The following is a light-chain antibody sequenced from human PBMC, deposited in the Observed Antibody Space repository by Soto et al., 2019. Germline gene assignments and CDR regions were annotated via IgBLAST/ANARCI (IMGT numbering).Light chain of an antibody. J-gene: IGKJ1*01. V-gene: IGKV3-15*01. CDR3: QQYNDWPLT. CDR2: GAF. Sequence: EILMTQSPVTLSVSPGERATLSCRASQSVSSNLAWYQQKPGQAPSLLIYGAFTRATGIPARFSGTGPGTEFTLTISSLQSEDFALYYCQQYNDWPLTFGQGTKVDIK. CDR1: QSVSSN.